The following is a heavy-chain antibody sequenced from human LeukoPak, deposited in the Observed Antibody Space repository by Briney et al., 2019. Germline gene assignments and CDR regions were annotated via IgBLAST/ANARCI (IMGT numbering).Heavy chain of an antibody. J-gene: IGHJ4*02. V-gene: IGHV3-53*01. CDR3: ARDPPYYYDSSGYLMVY. CDR2: IYSGGST. D-gene: IGHD3-22*01. Sequence: PGGSLRLSCAASGFTVSSNYMSWVRQAPGKGLEWVSVIYSGGSTYYADSVKGRFTISRDNSKNTLYLQMNSLRAEDAAVYYCARDPPYYYDSSGYLMVYWGQGTLVTVSS. CDR1: GFTVSSNY.